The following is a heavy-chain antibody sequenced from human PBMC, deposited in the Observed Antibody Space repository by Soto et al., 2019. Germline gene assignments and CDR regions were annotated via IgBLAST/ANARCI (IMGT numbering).Heavy chain of an antibody. V-gene: IGHV1-18*01. J-gene: IGHJ4*02. Sequence: QVHLVQSGPEVKEPGASVRVSCKASGYTFNSAGLAWVRQAPGQGLEWMGWISVDNGDTKYAQKFQGRVTMTTDTSTTTAYMDLRGLTSDVTAVFYCARVQSLGYCRSASCYDVFDHWGQGTLVTVSS. CDR2: ISVDNGDT. D-gene: IGHD2-2*01. CDR3: ARVQSLGYCRSASCYDVFDH. CDR1: GYTFNSAG.